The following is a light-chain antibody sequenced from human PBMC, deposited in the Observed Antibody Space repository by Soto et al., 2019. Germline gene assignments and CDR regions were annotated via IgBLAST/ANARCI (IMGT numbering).Light chain of an antibody. CDR3: LLYSGGSQGV. J-gene: IGLJ2*01. Sequence: QTVVTQEPSLTVSPGGTVTLTCASSTGAVTNAYYPNWFQQKPGQAPRSLMYSTSTKHPWTPARFSGSLLGGKAALTLSDVQPEDEAEYFCLLYSGGSQGVFGGGTKLTVL. CDR2: STS. CDR1: TGAVTNAYY. V-gene: IGLV7-43*01.